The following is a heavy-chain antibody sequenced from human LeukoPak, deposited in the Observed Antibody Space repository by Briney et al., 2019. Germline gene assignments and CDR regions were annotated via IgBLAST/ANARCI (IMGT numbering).Heavy chain of an antibody. CDR3: ARDRDSSGYYYGHDAFDI. J-gene: IGHJ3*02. CDR1: GFTFSDYY. D-gene: IGHD3-22*01. Sequence: GGSLRLSCAASGFTFSDYYMSWIRQAPGKGLEGVSYISSSGSTIYYADSVKGRFTISRDNAKNSLYLQMNSLRAEDTAVYYCARDRDSSGYYYGHDAFDIWGQGTMVTVSS. V-gene: IGHV3-11*01. CDR2: ISSSGSTI.